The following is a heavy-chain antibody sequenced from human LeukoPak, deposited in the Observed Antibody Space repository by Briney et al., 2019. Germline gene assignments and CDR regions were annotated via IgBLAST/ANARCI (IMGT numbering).Heavy chain of an antibody. V-gene: IGHV3-48*02. CDR3: ARAPKGFRVYYFDY. CDR2: ISSSSSTI. J-gene: IGHJ4*02. D-gene: IGHD2-8*01. Sequence: PGGSPRLSCAASGFTFSSYSMNWVRQAPGKGLEWVSYISSSSSTIYYADSVRGRFTISRDNAKNSLYLQMNSLRDEDTAVYYCARAPKGFRVYYFDYWGQGTLVTVSS. CDR1: GFTFSSYS.